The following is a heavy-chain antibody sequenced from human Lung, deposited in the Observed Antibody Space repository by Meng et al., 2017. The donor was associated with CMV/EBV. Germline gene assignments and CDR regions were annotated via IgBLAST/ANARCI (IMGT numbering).Heavy chain of an antibody. Sequence: SXTXSLXXAVYGGSFSGYYWSWIRQPPGKGLEWIGEINHSGSTNYNPSLKSRVTISVDTSKNQFSLKLSSVTAADMAVYYCARAFGGTIFGVVNYYYGMDVWXQGTXVTVAS. CDR3: ARAFGGTIFGVVNYYYGMDV. D-gene: IGHD3-3*01. CDR1: GGSFSGYY. CDR2: INHSGST. J-gene: IGHJ6*02. V-gene: IGHV4-34*01.